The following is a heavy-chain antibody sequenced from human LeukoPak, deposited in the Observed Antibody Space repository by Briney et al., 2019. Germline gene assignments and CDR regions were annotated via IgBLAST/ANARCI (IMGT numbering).Heavy chain of an antibody. CDR1: GYTFTGYY. J-gene: IGHJ4*02. Sequence: GASVKVSCKASGYTFTGYYMHWVRQAPGQGLEWMGWINPNSGGTNYAQKFQGRVTMTRDTSISTAYMELSRLRSDDTAVYYCAKDHYYDSSGYYYFDYWGQGTLVTVSS. CDR2: INPNSGGT. CDR3: AKDHYYDSSGYYYFDY. V-gene: IGHV1-2*02. D-gene: IGHD3-22*01.